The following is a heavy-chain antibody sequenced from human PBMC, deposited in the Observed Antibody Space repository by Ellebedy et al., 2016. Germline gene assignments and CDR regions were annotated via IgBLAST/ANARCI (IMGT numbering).Heavy chain of an antibody. D-gene: IGHD3-10*01. Sequence: SETLSPTXAVYGGSFSGYYWSWIRQPPGKGLEWIGEINHSGSTNYNPSLKSRVTISVHTSKNQFSLKLSSVTAADTAVYYCARGRYYGSGSQYYFDYWGQGTLVTVSS. J-gene: IGHJ4*02. CDR1: GGSFSGYY. CDR2: INHSGST. CDR3: ARGRYYGSGSQYYFDY. V-gene: IGHV4-34*01.